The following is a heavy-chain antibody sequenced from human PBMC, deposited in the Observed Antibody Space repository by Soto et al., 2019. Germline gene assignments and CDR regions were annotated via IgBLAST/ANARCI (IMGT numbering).Heavy chain of an antibody. V-gene: IGHV3-23*01. CDR1: GLTVSSRV. CDR3: ARGDGYSFGV. CDR2: LSASGSST. J-gene: IGHJ4*02. D-gene: IGHD2-21*02. Sequence: EVELLESGGGLVQPGGSLRLSCAASGLTVSSRVMRWVRQAPGGGLEWVSTLSASGSSTYYAESVKGRFTISRDDSQNTLSLQMNSLRAEDTAVYYCARGDGYSFGVWGQGTLVTVSS.